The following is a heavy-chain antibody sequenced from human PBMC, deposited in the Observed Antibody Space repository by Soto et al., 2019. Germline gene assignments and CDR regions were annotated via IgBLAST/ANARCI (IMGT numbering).Heavy chain of an antibody. CDR2: IYYSGGT. CDR3: AREGPPLRAHNPQEYFQR. Sequence: QLQLQESGPGLVKPSETLSLTCTVSVASISTRSNYWGWIRQPPGKGLEWIGSIYYSGGTYYNPSLKSRGTISVDTSKYQFSLMLSSVTAADTAVYYCAREGPPLRAHNPQEYFQRWGQGTMVTSSS. D-gene: IGHD1-1*01. CDR1: VASISTRSNY. V-gene: IGHV4-39*07. J-gene: IGHJ1*01.